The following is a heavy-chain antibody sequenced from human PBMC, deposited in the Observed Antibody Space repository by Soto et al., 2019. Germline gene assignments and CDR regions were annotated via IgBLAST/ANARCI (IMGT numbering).Heavy chain of an antibody. J-gene: IGHJ4*02. CDR2: INPSGGST. CDR1: GYTFTSYY. D-gene: IGHD5-12*01. Sequence: ASVKVSCKASGYTFTSYYMHWVRQAPGQGLEWMGIINPSGGSTSYAQKFQGRVTMTRDTSTSTVYMELSSLRSEDTAVYYCARATAVDIVATTDFDYWGQGTLVTVSS. CDR3: ARATAVDIVATTDFDY. V-gene: IGHV1-46*01.